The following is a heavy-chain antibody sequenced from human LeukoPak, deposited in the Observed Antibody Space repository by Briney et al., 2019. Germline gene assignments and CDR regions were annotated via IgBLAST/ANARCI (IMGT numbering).Heavy chain of an antibody. CDR1: GFPFSSYS. CDR2: ISRSSSYI. CDR3: ARDLLHTATLDY. D-gene: IGHD5-18*01. V-gene: IGHV3-21*01. J-gene: IGHJ4*02. Sequence: GGSLRLSCAASGFPFSSYSMNWVRQAPGKGLEWVSCISRSSSYIYYADSVKGRFTISRDNAKNSLYLQMNSLRAEDTAFYYCARDLLHTATLDYWGQGTLVTVSS.